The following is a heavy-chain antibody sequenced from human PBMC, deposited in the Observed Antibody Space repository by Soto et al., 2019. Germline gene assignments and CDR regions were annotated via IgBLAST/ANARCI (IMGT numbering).Heavy chain of an antibody. CDR3: ARIISFRGYYGMDV. V-gene: IGHV4-31*03. CDR1: GGSISSGGYY. CDR2: IYYSGST. J-gene: IGHJ6*02. D-gene: IGHD2-21*01. Sequence: KASETLSLTCTVSGGSISSGGYYWSWIRQHPGKGLEWIGYIYYSGSTYYNPSLKSRVTISVDTSKNQFSLKLSSVTAADTAVYYCARIISFRGYYGMDVWGQGTTVTVSS.